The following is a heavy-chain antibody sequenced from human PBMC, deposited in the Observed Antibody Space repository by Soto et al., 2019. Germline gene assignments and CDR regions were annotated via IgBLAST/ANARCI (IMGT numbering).Heavy chain of an antibody. CDR1: GYTFTSDG. CDR3: ARGRAPYSGYADFDY. J-gene: IGHJ4*02. Sequence: ASVKVSCKASGYTFTSDGIAWVRQAPGEGLEWMGWIRGYNGNTSYAKKLQGRVTMTTDTSTSTAYMELRSLRSDDTAVYYCARGRAPYSGYADFDYWGQGTLVTVS. V-gene: IGHV1-18*01. D-gene: IGHD5-12*01. CDR2: IRGYNGNT.